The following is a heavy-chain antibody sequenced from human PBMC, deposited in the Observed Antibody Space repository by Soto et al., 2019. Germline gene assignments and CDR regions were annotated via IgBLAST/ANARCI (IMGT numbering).Heavy chain of an antibody. CDR2: ISYDGSNK. Sequence: GGSLRLSCAASGFTFSSYGMHWVRQAPGKGLEWVAVISYDGSNKYYADSVKGRFTISRDNSKNTLYLQMNSLRVEDTAVYYCAKDLMWYYYDSSGYYGADYWGQGTLVTVSS. J-gene: IGHJ4*02. CDR1: GFTFSSYG. D-gene: IGHD3-22*01. CDR3: AKDLMWYYYDSSGYYGADY. V-gene: IGHV3-30*18.